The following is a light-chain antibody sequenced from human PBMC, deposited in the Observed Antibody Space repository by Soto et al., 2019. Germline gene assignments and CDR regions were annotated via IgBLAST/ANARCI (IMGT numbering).Light chain of an antibody. CDR2: KAS. CDR1: QSISSW. CDR3: QQYNSYSYT. V-gene: IGKV1-5*03. J-gene: IGKJ2*01. Sequence: DIQMTQSPSTLSASVGDRVTITCRASQSISSWLAWYQQKPGKAPKLLIYKASSLESGVPSRFSGSGSGTEFTLTITSLQPDDFATYYYQQYNSYSYTFGQGTKVDIK.